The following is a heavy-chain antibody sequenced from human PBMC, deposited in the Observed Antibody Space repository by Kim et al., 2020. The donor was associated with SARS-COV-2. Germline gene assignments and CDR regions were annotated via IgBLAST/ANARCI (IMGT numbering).Heavy chain of an antibody. CDR1: GFTFSSYA. CDR3: ARVFAGARHDY. CDR2: ISYDGSNK. D-gene: IGHD3-3*01. Sequence: GGSLRLSCAASGFTFSSYAMHWVRQAPGKGLEWVAVISYDGSNKYYADSVKGRFTISRDNSKNTLYLQMNSLRAEDTAVYYCARVFAGARHDYWGQGTL. V-gene: IGHV3-30*04. J-gene: IGHJ4*02.